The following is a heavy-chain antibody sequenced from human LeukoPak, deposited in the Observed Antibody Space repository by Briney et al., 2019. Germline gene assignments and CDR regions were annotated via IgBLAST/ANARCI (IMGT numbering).Heavy chain of an antibody. Sequence: GGSLRLSCAASGFTFSALWMSWVRQGPGKGLEWVASIKPDGSDSHHVDSVMGRFTISRDSAKNLLYLQMNSLSAEDTAVYYCARLFGGVTTFDYWGQGALVTVSS. CDR2: IKPDGSDS. CDR1: GFTFSALW. D-gene: IGHD4-17*01. CDR3: ARLFGGVTTFDY. V-gene: IGHV3-7*01. J-gene: IGHJ4*02.